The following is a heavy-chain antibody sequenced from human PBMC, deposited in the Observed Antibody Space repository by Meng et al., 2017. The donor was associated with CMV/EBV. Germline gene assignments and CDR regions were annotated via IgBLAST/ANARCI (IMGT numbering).Heavy chain of an antibody. Sequence: GGSLRLSCAASGFTFSSYGMHWVRQAPGKGLEWVAFIRYDGSNKYYADSVKGRFTISRDNSKNTLYLQMNSLRAEDTAVYYCAKDSELDCSSTSRYPMYYFDYWGQGTLVTVSS. CDR2: IRYDGSNK. J-gene: IGHJ4*02. V-gene: IGHV3-30*02. CDR1: GFTFSSYG. CDR3: AKDSELDCSSTSRYPMYYFDY. D-gene: IGHD2-2*01.